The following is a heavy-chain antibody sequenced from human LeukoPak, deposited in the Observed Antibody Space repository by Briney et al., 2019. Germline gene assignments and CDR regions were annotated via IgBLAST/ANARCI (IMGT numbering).Heavy chain of an antibody. J-gene: IGHJ4*02. CDR1: GGSISSGGYS. CDR3: ARVGGYSGYEFDY. CDR2: IYYSGST. V-gene: IGHV4-30-4*07. D-gene: IGHD5-12*01. Sequence: PSQTLSLTCAVSGGSISSGGYSWSWIRQPPGKGLVWIGYIYYSGSTYYNPSLKSRVTISVDTSKNQFSLKLSSVTAADTAVYYCARVGGYSGYEFDYWGQGTLVTVSS.